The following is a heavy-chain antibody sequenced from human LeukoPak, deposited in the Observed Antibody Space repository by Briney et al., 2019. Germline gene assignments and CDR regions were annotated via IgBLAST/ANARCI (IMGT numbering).Heavy chain of an antibody. CDR2: ISGSGGST. D-gene: IGHD6-13*01. Sequence: PGGSLRLSCAASGFTFSSYAMSWVRQAPGKGLEWVSAISGSGGSTFYADSVKGRFTLSRDNSKNTLYLQMNSLRAEDTAVYYCAKYSSSWHEAFDYWGQGTLVTVSS. CDR1: GFTFSSYA. V-gene: IGHV3-23*01. J-gene: IGHJ4*02. CDR3: AKYSSSWHEAFDY.